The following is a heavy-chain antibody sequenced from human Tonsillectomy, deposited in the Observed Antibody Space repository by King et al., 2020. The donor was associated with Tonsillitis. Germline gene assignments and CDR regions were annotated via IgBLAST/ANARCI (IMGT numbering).Heavy chain of an antibody. CDR2: IIPIFGTA. Sequence: VQLVESGAEVKRPGSSVKVSCKASGGTFSSYVISWVRQAPGQGLEWMGGIIPIFGTANYAQKFQGRVTITADESTSTAYMELSSLRTEDTAVYYCARALAGRWDYYDSSAQASDLWGRGTLVTVSS. D-gene: IGHD3-22*01. V-gene: IGHV1-69*01. CDR1: GGTFSSYV. CDR3: ARALAGRWDYYDSSAQASDL. J-gene: IGHJ2*01.